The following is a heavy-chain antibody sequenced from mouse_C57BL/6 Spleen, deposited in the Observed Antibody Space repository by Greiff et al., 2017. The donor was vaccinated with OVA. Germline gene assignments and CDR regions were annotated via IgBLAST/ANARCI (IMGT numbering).Heavy chain of an antibody. CDR2: IDPSDSYT. V-gene: IGHV1-50*01. J-gene: IGHJ1*03. CDR1: GYTFTRYW. Sequence: QVQLQQPGAELVKPGASVKLSCKASGYTFTRYWMQWVKQRPGQGLEWIGEIDPSDSYTNYNQKFKGKATLTVDTSSITAYMQLSSLTSEDSAVDYCARPGVAPHWYFDVWGTGTTVTVSA. CDR3: ARPGVAPHWYFDV. D-gene: IGHD1-1*01.